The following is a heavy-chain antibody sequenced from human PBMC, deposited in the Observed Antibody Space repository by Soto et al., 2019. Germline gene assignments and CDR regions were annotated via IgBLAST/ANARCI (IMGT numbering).Heavy chain of an antibody. Sequence: LSLTCDVSGDFLTTYYWNWIRQSPWKGLEWIGYIFYGGHTNYNPSLRGRATISVDTSKNQFSLKLSSVTAADTAVYYCARSPQYSSGWNGGFDYWGQGTLVTVYS. V-gene: IGHV4-59*01. CDR1: GDFLTTYY. J-gene: IGHJ4*02. CDR3: ARSPQYSSGWNGGFDY. CDR2: IFYGGHT. D-gene: IGHD6-19*01.